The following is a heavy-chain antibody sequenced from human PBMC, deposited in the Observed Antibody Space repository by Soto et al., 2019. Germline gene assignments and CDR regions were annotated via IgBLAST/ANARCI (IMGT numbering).Heavy chain of an antibody. D-gene: IGHD3-16*01. CDR2: IVPVLGTA. Sequence: QGQLEQSGAEVRRPGSSVKVSCKASGGSFSSYSISWVRQAPGHGLEWMGRIVPVLGTANSAQKFQGRVAFSADVSTATAYMELRSLRSDDTDIYFCARDPPGGGYYYGMDVWGQGTTVIVSS. V-gene: IGHV1-69*01. J-gene: IGHJ6*02. CDR1: GGSFSSYS. CDR3: ARDPPGGGYYYGMDV.